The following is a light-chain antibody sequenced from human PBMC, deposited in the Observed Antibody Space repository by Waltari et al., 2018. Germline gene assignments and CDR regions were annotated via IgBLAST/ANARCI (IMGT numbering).Light chain of an antibody. V-gene: IGKV1-16*02. Sequence: DIQMTQSPSSLSASVGDRVTITCRASQDINIYLAWFQQRPGKAHKSLIYAASSLLSGVPSKFSGSGSGTDFTLTISSLQPEDFATYYCQQYIAYPYTFGQGTKLEI. CDR3: QQYIAYPYT. J-gene: IGKJ2*01. CDR1: QDINIY. CDR2: AAS.